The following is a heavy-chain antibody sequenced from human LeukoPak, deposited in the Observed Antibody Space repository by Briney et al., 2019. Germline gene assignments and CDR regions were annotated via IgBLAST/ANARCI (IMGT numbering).Heavy chain of an antibody. CDR3: AKDVFAYSSSWYSDNWFDP. CDR1: GFTFSDLY. J-gene: IGHJ5*02. Sequence: GGSLRLSCAVSGFTFSDLYMDWVRQAPGKGLEWLGRTRNKANSYTTHYAASVKGRFTISRDDSKNSLYLQMNSLRAEDTAVYYCAKDVFAYSSSWYSDNWFDPWGQGTLVTVSS. V-gene: IGHV3-72*01. CDR2: TRNKANSYTT. D-gene: IGHD6-13*01.